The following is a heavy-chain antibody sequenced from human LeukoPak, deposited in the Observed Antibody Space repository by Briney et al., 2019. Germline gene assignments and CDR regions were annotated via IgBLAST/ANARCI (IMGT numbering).Heavy chain of an antibody. CDR1: GFTFSSYA. D-gene: IGHD3-3*02. J-gene: IGHJ4*02. CDR2: ISSNGGST. V-gene: IGHV3-64*04. Sequence: GGSLRLSCSASGFTFSSYAMHWVRQAPGKGLEYVSAISSNGGSTYYADSVKGRFTVSRDNSKDTLYLQMNSLRADDTAVYYCAKAFSGGKWTPDYWGQGTLVTVSS. CDR3: AKAFSGGKWTPDY.